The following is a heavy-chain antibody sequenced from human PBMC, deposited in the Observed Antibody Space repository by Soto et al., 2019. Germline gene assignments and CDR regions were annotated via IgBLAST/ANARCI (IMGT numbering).Heavy chain of an antibody. D-gene: IGHD3-22*01. V-gene: IGHV1-46*01. J-gene: IGHJ4*02. CDR1: GYTFTSYY. Sequence: ASVKVSCKASGYTFTSYYMHWVRQAPGQGLEWMGIINPSGGSTSYAQKFQGRVTMTRDTSTSTVYMELSSLRSEDTAVYYCARENAYYYGSSGYYGYWGQRTMVTVSS. CDR3: ARENAYYYGSSGYYGY. CDR2: INPSGGST.